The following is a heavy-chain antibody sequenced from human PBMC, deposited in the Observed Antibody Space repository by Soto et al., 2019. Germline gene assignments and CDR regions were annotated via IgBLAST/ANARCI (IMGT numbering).Heavy chain of an antibody. D-gene: IGHD6-13*01. CDR2: IYYSGST. V-gene: IGHV4-39*01. CDR1: GGSISSSSYY. CDR3: ARRIIAAAGTPYYYYGMDV. Sequence: QLQLQESGPGLVKPSETLSLTCTVSGGSISSSSYYWGWIRQPPGKGLEWIGSIYYSGSTYYNPSLKSRVTISVDTSKNQFSLKLSSVTAADTAVYYCARRIIAAAGTPYYYYGMDVWGQGTTVTVSS. J-gene: IGHJ6*02.